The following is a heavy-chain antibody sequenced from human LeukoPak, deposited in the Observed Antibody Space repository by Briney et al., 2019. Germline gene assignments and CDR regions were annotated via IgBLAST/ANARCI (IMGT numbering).Heavy chain of an antibody. J-gene: IGHJ4*02. CDR2: IIPIFGTA. D-gene: IGHD3-16*02. CDR1: GGTFSSYA. V-gene: IGHV1-69*13. Sequence: SVKVSCKASGGTFSSYAISWVRQAPGQGLEWMGGIIPIFGTANYAQKFQGRVTITADESTSTAYMELSSLRSEGTAVYYCARGPTFGGVIVYTPFDYWGQGTLVTVSS. CDR3: ARGPTFGGVIVYTPFDY.